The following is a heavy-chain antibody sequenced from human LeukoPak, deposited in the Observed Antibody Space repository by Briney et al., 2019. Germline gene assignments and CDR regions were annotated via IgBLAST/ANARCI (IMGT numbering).Heavy chain of an antibody. D-gene: IGHD6-19*01. CDR2: MNPNSGNT. Sequence: ASVKVSCKASGYTFTSHDINWVRQATGQGLEWMGWMNPNSGNTGYAQKFQGRVTITRNTSISTAYMELSSLRSEDTAVYFCARTYSSAWYLTYYFDYWGQGTLVTVSS. J-gene: IGHJ4*02. CDR3: ARTYSSAWYLTYYFDY. CDR1: GYTFTSHD. V-gene: IGHV1-8*03.